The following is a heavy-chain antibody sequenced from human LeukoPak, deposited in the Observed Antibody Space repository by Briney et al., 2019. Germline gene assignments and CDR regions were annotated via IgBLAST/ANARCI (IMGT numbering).Heavy chain of an antibody. CDR2: ISSNGGST. D-gene: IGHD5-18*01. CDR1: GFTFSSYA. J-gene: IGHJ6*02. Sequence: GGSLRLSCAASGFTFSSYAMHWVRQAPGKGLEYVSAISSNGGSTYYANSVKGRFTISRDNSKNTLYLQMGSLRAEDMAVYYCARDIYSYGLTSYYGMDVWGQGTTVTVSS. V-gene: IGHV3-64*01. CDR3: ARDIYSYGLTSYYGMDV.